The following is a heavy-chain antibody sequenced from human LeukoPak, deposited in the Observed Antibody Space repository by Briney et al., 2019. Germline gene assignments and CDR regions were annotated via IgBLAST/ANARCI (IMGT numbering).Heavy chain of an antibody. CDR3: ARDRVPAARGYYYMDV. CDR2: INPNSVGT. V-gene: IGHV1-2*02. D-gene: IGHD2-2*01. Sequence: ASGKVACKASGYTFTGYYMHWVRQAPGQGLEWIGWINPNSVGTNHAQKWQGRVTMTRDTYISTAYMELSRLRSDDTAVYYCARDRVPAARGYYYMDVWGKGTTVTVSS. CDR1: GYTFTGYY. J-gene: IGHJ6*03.